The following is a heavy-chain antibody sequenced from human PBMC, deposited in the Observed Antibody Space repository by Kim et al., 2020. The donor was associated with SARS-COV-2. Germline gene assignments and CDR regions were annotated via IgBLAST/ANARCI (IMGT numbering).Heavy chain of an antibody. Sequence: PSLKSRVTISVDTSKNQFSLKLSSVTAADTAVYYCARHAPIVGATGWFDPWGQGTLVTVSS. D-gene: IGHD1-26*01. J-gene: IGHJ5*02. V-gene: IGHV4-59*08. CDR3: ARHAPIVGATGWFDP.